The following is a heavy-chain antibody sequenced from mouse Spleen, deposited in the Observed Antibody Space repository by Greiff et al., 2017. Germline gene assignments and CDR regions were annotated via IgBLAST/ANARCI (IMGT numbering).Heavy chain of an antibody. CDR1: GFTFSSYA. CDR2: ISSGGDYI. J-gene: IGHJ4*01. CDR3: TRELGRYYAMDY. V-gene: IGHV5-9-1*02. D-gene: IGHD4-1*01. Sequence: EVKVVESGEGLVKPGGSLKLSCAASGFTFSSYAMSWVRQTPEKRLEWVAYISSGGDYIYYADTVKGRFTISRDNARNTLYLQMSSLKSEDTAMYYCTRELGRYYAMDYWGQGTSVTVSS.